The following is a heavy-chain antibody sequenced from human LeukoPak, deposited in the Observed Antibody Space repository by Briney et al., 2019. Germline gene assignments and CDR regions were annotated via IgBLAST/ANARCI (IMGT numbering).Heavy chain of an antibody. D-gene: IGHD3-22*01. CDR2: ISYDGSNK. J-gene: IGHJ5*02. CDR3: ARGGYYYDSSGYFGGWFDP. CDR1: GFTFSSYA. V-gene: IGHV3-30-3*01. Sequence: GGSPRLSCAASGFTFSSYAMHWVRQAPGKGLEWVAVISYDGSNKYYADSVKGRFTISRDNSKNTLYLQMNSLRAEDTAVYYCARGGYYYDSSGYFGGWFDPWGQGTLVTVSS.